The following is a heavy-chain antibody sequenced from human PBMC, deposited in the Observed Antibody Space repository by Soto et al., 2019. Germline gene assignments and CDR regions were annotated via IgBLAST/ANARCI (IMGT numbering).Heavy chain of an antibody. J-gene: IGHJ4*02. D-gene: IGHD4-17*01. CDR2: IYHSGST. V-gene: IGHV4-30-2*01. CDR3: ARSTRTVTTFDY. Sequence: SETLSLTCAVSGGSISSGGYSWSWIRQPPGKGLEWIGYIYHSGSTYYNPSLKSRVTISVDRSKNQFSLKPSSVTAADTAVYYCARSTRTVTTFDYWGQGTLVTVSS. CDR1: GGSISSGGYS.